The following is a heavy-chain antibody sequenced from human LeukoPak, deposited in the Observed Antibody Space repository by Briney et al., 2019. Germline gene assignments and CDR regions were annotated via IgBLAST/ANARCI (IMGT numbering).Heavy chain of an antibody. D-gene: IGHD3-10*01. CDR3: SGLWFGELFVSDL. CDR1: GYTFTGYY. Sequence: GASVKVSCKASGYTFTGYYMHWVRQAPGQGLEWMGWINPNSGGTNYAQKFQGRGTMTRATYISTASMELSRLRSEDTAVYYCSGLWFGELFVSDLWGQGPRVRVSS. CDR2: INPNSGGT. V-gene: IGHV1-2*02. J-gene: IGHJ4*02.